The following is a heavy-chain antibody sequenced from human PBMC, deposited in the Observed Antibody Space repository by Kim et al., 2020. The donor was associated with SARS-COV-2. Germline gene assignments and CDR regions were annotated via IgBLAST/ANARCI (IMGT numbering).Heavy chain of an antibody. V-gene: IGHV3-48*04. CDR1: GFTFSSYS. CDR2: ISSSSSTI. J-gene: IGHJ4*02. D-gene: IGHD1-26*01. CDR3: ARDQQGAGALD. Sequence: GGSLRLSCAASGFTFSSYSMNWVRQAPGKGLEWVSYISSSSSTIYYADSVKGRFTISRDNAKNSLYLQMNSLRAEDTAVYYCARDQQGAGALDWGQGTLVTVSS.